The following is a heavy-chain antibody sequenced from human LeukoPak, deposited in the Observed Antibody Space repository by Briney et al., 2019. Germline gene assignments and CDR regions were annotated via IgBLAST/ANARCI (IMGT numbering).Heavy chain of an antibody. CDR3: ARTTAYNYFDP. CDR2: IYHTGTT. CDR1: GDSISSGGSS. D-gene: IGHD1-1*01. Sequence: SETLSLTCAVSGDSISSGGSSWSWIRQPPGKGLEWIGYIYHTGTTQYNPSLKSRITFSVDRSKNHFSLKMSSVTAADTAVYYCARTTAYNYFDPWGQGTLVTVSS. V-gene: IGHV4-30-2*01. J-gene: IGHJ5*02.